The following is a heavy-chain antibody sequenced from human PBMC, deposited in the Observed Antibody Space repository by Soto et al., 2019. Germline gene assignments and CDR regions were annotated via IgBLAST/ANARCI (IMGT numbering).Heavy chain of an antibody. Sequence: QVQLVQSGAEVKKPGASVKVSCKASGYTFTSYGISWVRQAPGQGLEWMGWISAYNGNTNYAQKLQGRVTMTTDTSTSTSYMELRSLRSDDTAVYYCAREVWFGELSDYYYGMDVWGQGTTVTVSS. D-gene: IGHD3-10*01. CDR1: GYTFTSYG. CDR3: AREVWFGELSDYYYGMDV. J-gene: IGHJ6*02. CDR2: ISAYNGNT. V-gene: IGHV1-18*01.